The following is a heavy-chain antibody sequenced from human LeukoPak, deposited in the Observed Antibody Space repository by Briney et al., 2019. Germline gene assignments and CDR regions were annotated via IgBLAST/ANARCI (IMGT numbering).Heavy chain of an antibody. Sequence: GRSLRLSRAASGFTSADYATHWVRHAPREGLEWGSGISWNIGSIGYAASVEGRFTISRDNAKYSLYLQMNSLRAEDIALYYCAKDIGSGIAGPLDYWGQGTLVTVSS. D-gene: IGHD6-13*01. J-gene: IGHJ4*02. CDR1: GFTSADYA. CDR2: ISWNIGSI. CDR3: AKDIGSGIAGPLDY. V-gene: IGHV3-9*02.